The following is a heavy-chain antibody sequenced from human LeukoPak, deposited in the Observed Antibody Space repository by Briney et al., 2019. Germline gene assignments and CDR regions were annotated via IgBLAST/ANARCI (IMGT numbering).Heavy chain of an antibody. D-gene: IGHD2-15*01. CDR2: IYYSGST. Sequence: SETLSLTCAVSGGSISSRNYYWGWIRQPPGKGLEWIGTIYYSGSTYYNPSLKSRVTISVDTSKNQFSLKLSSVTAADTAVYYCARHYCSGGSCYPPFDYWGQGTLVTVSS. CDR3: ARHYCSGGSCYPPFDY. CDR1: GGSISSRNYY. V-gene: IGHV4-39*01. J-gene: IGHJ4*02.